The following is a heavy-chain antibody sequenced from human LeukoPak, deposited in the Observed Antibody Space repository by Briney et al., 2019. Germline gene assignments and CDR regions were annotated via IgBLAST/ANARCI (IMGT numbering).Heavy chain of an antibody. J-gene: IGHJ4*02. Sequence: GASLRLSCAASGFSLSTYGVSWVRQPPGKGLEWVSAISGSGGSTYYADSVKGRFTISRDNSKNTLYLQMNSLRAEDTAVYYCVGYDFWSGFYWGQGTLVTVSS. V-gene: IGHV3-23*01. D-gene: IGHD3-3*01. CDR1: GFSLSTYG. CDR2: ISGSGGST. CDR3: VGYDFWSGFY.